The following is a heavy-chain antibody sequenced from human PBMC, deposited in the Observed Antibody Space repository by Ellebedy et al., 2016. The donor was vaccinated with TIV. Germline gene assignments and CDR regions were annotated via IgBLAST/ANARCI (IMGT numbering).Heavy chain of an antibody. CDR2: IKQDGSEK. J-gene: IGHJ4*02. D-gene: IGHD3-22*01. CDR1: GFTFSSYW. Sequence: PGGSLRLSCAASGFTFSSYWMSWVRQAPGKGLEWVANIKQDGSEKYYVDSVKGRFTISRDNAKNSLYLQMNSLRAEDTAVYYCARVRESGDSSGEFDYWGQGTLVTVSS. CDR3: ARVRESGDSSGEFDY. V-gene: IGHV3-7*01.